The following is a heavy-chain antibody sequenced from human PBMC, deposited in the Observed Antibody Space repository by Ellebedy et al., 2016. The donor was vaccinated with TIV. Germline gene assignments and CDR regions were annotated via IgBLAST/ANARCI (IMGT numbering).Heavy chain of an antibody. V-gene: IGHV1-3*01. Sequence: AASVKVSCKASGYTFTSYAMHWVRQAPGQRLEWMGWINAGNGNTKYSQKFQGRVTITRDTSANTAYMELSSLRSEDTAVYYCATSELERQIHSHDCWGQGSLVTVSS. CDR1: GYTFTSYA. CDR3: ATSELERQIHSHDC. D-gene: IGHD1-1*01. J-gene: IGHJ4*02. CDR2: INAGNGNT.